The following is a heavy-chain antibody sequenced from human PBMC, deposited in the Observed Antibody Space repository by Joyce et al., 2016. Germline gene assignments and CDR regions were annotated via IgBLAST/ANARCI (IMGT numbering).Heavy chain of an antibody. J-gene: IGHJ6*02. D-gene: IGHD6-6*01. CDR3: ARWGRQLGDYYNGLDV. CDR2: IYISGST. V-gene: IGHV4-4*07. CDR1: GGSVSDFY. Sequence: QVQLQESGPGLVKSSETLSLTCTGSGGSVSDFYWSWIRQPAGKGLEWIGRIYISGSTHYNPALRSRVTMSVDTSKNQFSLKLSSVTAADTAVYYCARWGRQLGDYYNGLDVWGQGTTVTVSS.